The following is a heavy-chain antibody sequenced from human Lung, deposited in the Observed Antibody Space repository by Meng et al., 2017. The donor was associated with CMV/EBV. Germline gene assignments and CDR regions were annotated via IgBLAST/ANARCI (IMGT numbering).Heavy chain of an antibody. CDR2: ISSSSSYI. D-gene: IGHD1-14*01. J-gene: IGHJ4*02. CDR3: TGFGHRNIGWLEVVGFDY. Sequence: GESXKISCAASGFIFSYYSMNWVRQAPGKGLEWVSSISSSSSYIYYADSVKGRFTISRDNAKNSLYLQMNSLRAEDTAVYYCTGFGHRNIGWLEVVGFDYXGQGXLVTVSS. V-gene: IGHV3-21*01. CDR1: GFIFSYYS.